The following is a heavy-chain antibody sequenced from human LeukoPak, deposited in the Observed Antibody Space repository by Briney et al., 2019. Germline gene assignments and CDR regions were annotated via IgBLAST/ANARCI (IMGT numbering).Heavy chain of an antibody. J-gene: IGHJ4*02. D-gene: IGHD1-26*01. CDR1: GGSISSSNW. Sequence: SETLSLTCAVSGGSISSSNWWSWVRQPPGKGLEWIGEIYHSGSTNYNPSLKSRVTISVDKSKNQFSLKLSSVTAADTAVYYCARDVKVGATVYYFDHWGQGTLVTVSS. CDR2: IYHSGST. V-gene: IGHV4-4*02. CDR3: ARDVKVGATVYYFDH.